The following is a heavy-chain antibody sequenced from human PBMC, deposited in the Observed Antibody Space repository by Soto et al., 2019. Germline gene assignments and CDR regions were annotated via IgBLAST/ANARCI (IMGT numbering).Heavy chain of an antibody. J-gene: IGHJ6*01. D-gene: IGHD1-26*01. CDR3: ARSYSGSYYVTYYYGMDV. CDR2: IYYSGST. Sequence: SETLSLTCTVSGGSISSSSYYWGWIRQPPGKGLEWIGSIYYSGSTYYNPSLKSRVTISVDTSKNQFSLKLSSVTAADTAVYYCARSYSGSYYVTYYYGMDV. CDR1: GGSISSSSYY. V-gene: IGHV4-39*01.